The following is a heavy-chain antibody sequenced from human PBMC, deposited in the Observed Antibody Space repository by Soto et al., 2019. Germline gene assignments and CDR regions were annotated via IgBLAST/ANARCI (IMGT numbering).Heavy chain of an antibody. V-gene: IGHV3-30-3*01. J-gene: IGHJ6*02. CDR1: GFTFSSYA. CDR2: ISYDGSNK. CDR3: AREGVWYSSSSEGFYYGMDV. D-gene: IGHD6-6*01. Sequence: QVQLVESGGGVVQPGRSLRLSCAASGFTFSSYAMHWVRQAPGKGLEWVAVISYDGSNKYYADSVKGRFTISRDNSKNTLYLQMNSLRAEDTAVSYCAREGVWYSSSSEGFYYGMDVWGQGTTVTVSS.